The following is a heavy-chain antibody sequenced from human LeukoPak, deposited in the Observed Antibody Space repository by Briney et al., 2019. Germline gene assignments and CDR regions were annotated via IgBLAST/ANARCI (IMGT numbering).Heavy chain of an antibody. CDR3: ARDSRFGELYGGLDY. CDR2: IKQDGSEQ. Sequence: GGSLRLSCAASGFTFTTYWMGWVRQAPGKGLEWVANIKQDGSEQYYVDSVKGRFTISRDNAKNSLYLQMNSLRAEDTAVYYCARDSRFGELYGGLDYWGQGTLVTDSS. CDR1: GFTFTTYW. D-gene: IGHD3-10*01. J-gene: IGHJ4*02. V-gene: IGHV3-7*01.